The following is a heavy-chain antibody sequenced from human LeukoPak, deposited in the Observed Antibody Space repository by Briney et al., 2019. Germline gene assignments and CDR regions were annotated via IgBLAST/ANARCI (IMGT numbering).Heavy chain of an antibody. CDR2: INHSGST. V-gene: IGHV4-34*01. D-gene: IGHD2-2*01. J-gene: IGHJ4*02. CDR3: ARGALWHQRDPFDY. Sequence: SETLSLTCAVYGGSFSGYYWSWIRQPPGKGLEWIGEINHSGSTNYNPSLKSRVTISVDTSKNQFSLKLSSVTAADTAVYYCARGALWHQRDPFDYWGQGTLVTVSS. CDR1: GGSFSGYY.